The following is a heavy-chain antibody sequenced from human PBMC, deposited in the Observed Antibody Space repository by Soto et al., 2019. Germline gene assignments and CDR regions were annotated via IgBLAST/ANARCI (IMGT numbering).Heavy chain of an antibody. CDR1: GFTFSSYA. CDR2: ISGSGGST. D-gene: IGHD3-16*02. Sequence: GGSLRLSCAASGFTFSSYAMSWVRQAPGKGLEWVSAISGSGGSTYYADSVKGRFTISRDNSKNTLYLQMNSLRAEDTAVYYCAKDAGYDYVWGSYRTGYYYYGMDVWGQGTTVTVSS. CDR3: AKDAGYDYVWGSYRTGYYYYGMDV. J-gene: IGHJ6*02. V-gene: IGHV3-23*01.